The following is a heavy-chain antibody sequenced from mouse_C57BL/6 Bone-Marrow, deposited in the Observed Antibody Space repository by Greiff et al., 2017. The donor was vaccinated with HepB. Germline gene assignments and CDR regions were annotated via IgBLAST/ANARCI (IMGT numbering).Heavy chain of an antibody. CDR3: ARSFPFAY. CDR2: IDPSDSYT. Sequence: QVQLQQSGAELVRPGTSVKLSCKASGYTFTSYWMDWVKQRPGQGLEWIGVIDPSDSYTNYNQKFKGKATLTVDTSSSTAYMQLSSLTSEDSAVYYCARSFPFAYWGQGTLVTVSA. CDR1: GYTFTSYW. V-gene: IGHV1-59*01. J-gene: IGHJ3*01.